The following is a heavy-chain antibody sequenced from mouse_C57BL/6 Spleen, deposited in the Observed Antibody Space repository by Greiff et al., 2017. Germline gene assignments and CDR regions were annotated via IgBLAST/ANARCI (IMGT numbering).Heavy chain of an antibody. Sequence: EVQVVESGGGLVKPGGSLKLSCAASGFTFSSYAMSWVRQTPEKRLEWVATISDGGSYTYYPDNVKGRFTISRDNAKNNLYLQMSHLKSEDTAMYYCARSITTVVAKYSDWYFDVWGTGTTVTVSS. CDR1: GFTFSSYA. J-gene: IGHJ1*03. D-gene: IGHD1-1*01. CDR2: ISDGGSYT. CDR3: ARSITTVVAKYSDWYFDV. V-gene: IGHV5-4*01.